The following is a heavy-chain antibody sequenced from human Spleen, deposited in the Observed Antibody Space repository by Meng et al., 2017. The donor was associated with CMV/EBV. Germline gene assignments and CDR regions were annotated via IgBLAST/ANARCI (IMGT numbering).Heavy chain of an antibody. CDR3: ARGPLGYGPTNWFDP. Sequence: SGYTFTSYSISRVRQAPGLGLEWMGWVSVYNDDANYAQHLQGRLTMTTDTSTSTAYMEVRSLTSDDTAVYYCARGPLGYGPTNWFDPWGQGTLVTVSS. V-gene: IGHV1-18*01. CDR1: GYTFTSYS. CDR2: VSVYNDDA. D-gene: IGHD5-18*01. J-gene: IGHJ5*02.